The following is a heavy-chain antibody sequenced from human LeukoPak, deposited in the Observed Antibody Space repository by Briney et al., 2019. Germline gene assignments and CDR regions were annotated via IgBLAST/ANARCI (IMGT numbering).Heavy chain of an antibody. J-gene: IGHJ6*02. D-gene: IGHD1-1*01. CDR1: GGSIDTGDSY. Sequence: SETLSLTCSVSGGSIDTGDSYWTWIRQHPGKGLEWIGYISHSGTTRYNWSLQSRLTIPIDTSKNEFSLKLSSVTAADTAVYFCARDRWNDSLGFRGLDVWGQGTTVAVSS. V-gene: IGHV4-31*03. CDR3: ARDRWNDSLGFRGLDV. CDR2: ISHSGTT.